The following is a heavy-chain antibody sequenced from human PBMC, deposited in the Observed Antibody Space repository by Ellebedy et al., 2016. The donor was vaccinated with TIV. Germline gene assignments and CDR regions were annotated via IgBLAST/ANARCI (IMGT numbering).Heavy chain of an antibody. Sequence: ASVKVSCKASGGTFSSYAISWVREAPGQGLEWMGRIIPILGIANYAQKFQGRVTITADKSTSTAYMELSSLRSEDTAVYYCARSYYDILTGYYTWGQGTLVTVSS. CDR3: ARSYYDILTGYYT. J-gene: IGHJ5*02. CDR1: GGTFSSYA. V-gene: IGHV1-69*04. CDR2: IIPILGIA. D-gene: IGHD3-9*01.